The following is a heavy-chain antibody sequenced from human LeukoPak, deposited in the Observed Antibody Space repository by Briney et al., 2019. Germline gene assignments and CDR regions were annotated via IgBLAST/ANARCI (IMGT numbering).Heavy chain of an antibody. V-gene: IGHV1-18*01. CDR1: GYTFTSYG. D-gene: IGHD5-12*01. Sequence: ASVKVSCKASGYTFTSYGISWVRQAPGQGLECMGWISAYNGNTNYEQKLQGRVTMTTDTSTSTAYMELRSLRSDDTAVYYCARNTRKYSGYDYAYWGQGTLVTVSS. CDR2: ISAYNGNT. J-gene: IGHJ4*02. CDR3: ARNTRKYSGYDYAY.